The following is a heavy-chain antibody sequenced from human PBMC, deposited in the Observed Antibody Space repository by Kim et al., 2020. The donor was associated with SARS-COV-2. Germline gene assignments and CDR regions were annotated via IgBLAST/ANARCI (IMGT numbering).Heavy chain of an antibody. J-gene: IGHJ5*02. CDR2: VHYTGST. V-gene: IGHV4-59*13. CDR1: GASITAYY. CDR3: AREGDWNYANWFDP. D-gene: IGHD1-7*01. Sequence: SETLSLTCSVSGASITAYYWSWIRQPPGKGLEWIGYVHYTGSTNYNPSLESRVDMSVDTSKNQFSLRLTSVSAADTAVYYCAREGDWNYANWFDPRGQG.